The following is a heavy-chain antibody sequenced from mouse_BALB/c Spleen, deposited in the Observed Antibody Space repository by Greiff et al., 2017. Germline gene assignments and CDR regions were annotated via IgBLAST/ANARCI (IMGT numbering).Heavy chain of an antibody. V-gene: IGHV5-17*02. CDR1: GFTFSSFG. CDR2: ISSGSSTI. J-gene: IGHJ2*01. CDR3: ARSGYGNYFDY. D-gene: IGHD2-10*02. Sequence: EVKLMESGGGLVQPGGSRKLSCAASGFTFSSFGMHWVRQAPEKGLEWVAYISSGSSTIYYADKVKGRFTISRDNPKNTLFLQMTSLRSEDTAMYYCARSGYGNYFDYWGQGTTLTVSS.